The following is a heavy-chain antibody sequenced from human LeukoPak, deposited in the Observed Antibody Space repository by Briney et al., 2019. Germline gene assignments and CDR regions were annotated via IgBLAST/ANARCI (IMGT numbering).Heavy chain of an antibody. CDR1: GFTFSSYA. CDR2: ISYDGSNK. Sequence: PGRSLRLSCAASGFTFSSYAMHRVRQAPGKGLEWVAVISYDGSNKCYADSVKGRFTISRDNSKNTLYLQMNSLRAEDTAVYYCARVDSSGWYESDYWGQGTLVTVSS. D-gene: IGHD6-19*01. CDR3: ARVDSSGWYESDY. V-gene: IGHV3-30*04. J-gene: IGHJ4*02.